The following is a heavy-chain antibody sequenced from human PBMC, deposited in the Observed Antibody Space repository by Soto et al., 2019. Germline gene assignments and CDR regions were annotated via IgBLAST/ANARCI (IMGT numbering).Heavy chain of an antibody. CDR2: FDPEDGET. CDR3: ATWVRIAVAGTDPSFDY. CDR1: GYTLTELS. J-gene: IGHJ4*02. Sequence: SVKVSCEDCGYTLTELSMHWVRQAPEKGLEWMGGFDPEDGETIYAQKFQGRVTMTEDTSTDTAYMELSSLRSEDTAVYYCATWVRIAVAGTDPSFDYWGQGTLVTVSS. V-gene: IGHV1-24*01. D-gene: IGHD6-19*01.